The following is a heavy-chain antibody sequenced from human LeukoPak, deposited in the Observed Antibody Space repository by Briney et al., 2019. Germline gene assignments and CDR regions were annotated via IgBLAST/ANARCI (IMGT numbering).Heavy chain of an antibody. V-gene: IGHV1-8*01. CDR1: GYTFTSYD. CDR3: ARGRSSSSWSSPDV. J-gene: IGHJ6*04. D-gene: IGHD6-13*01. CDR2: MNPNSGNT. Sequence: GASVKVSSKASGYTFTSYDINWVRQATGQGLEWMGWMNPNSGNTGYAQKFQGRVTMTRNTSISTAYMELSGLTSEDTAVYYCARGRSSSSWSSPDVWGKGTTVTVSS.